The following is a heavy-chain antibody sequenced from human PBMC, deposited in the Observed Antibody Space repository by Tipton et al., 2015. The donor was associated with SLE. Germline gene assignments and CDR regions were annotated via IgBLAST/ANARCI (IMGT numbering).Heavy chain of an antibody. Sequence: TLSLTCTVSGDSISSGGYYWSWIRQPAGKGLEWIGYIYHSGSTYYNPSLKSRVTISVDRSKNQFSLKLSSVTAADTAVYYCAAAAGPYFDYWGQGTLVTVSS. J-gene: IGHJ4*02. CDR3: AAAAGPYFDY. CDR1: GDSISSGGYY. V-gene: IGHV4-30-2*01. D-gene: IGHD6-13*01. CDR2: IYHSGST.